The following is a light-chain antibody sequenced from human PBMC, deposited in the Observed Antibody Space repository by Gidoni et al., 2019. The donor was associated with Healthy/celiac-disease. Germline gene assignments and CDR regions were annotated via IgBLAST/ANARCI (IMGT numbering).Light chain of an antibody. CDR3: QQYYSTPRT. CDR2: WAS. CDR1: QSVLYSSHNKTY. J-gene: IGKJ1*01. Sequence: DIVMTQSPDSLAVSLGERATINCKSSQSVLYSSHNKTYLAWYQQKPGQTPKLLIYWASTRESGVPDRFSGSGSGTDFTLTISSLQAEDVAVYYCQQYYSTPRTFGQGTKVEIK. V-gene: IGKV4-1*01.